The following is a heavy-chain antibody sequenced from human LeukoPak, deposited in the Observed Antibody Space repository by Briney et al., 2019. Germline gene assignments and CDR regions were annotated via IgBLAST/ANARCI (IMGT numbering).Heavy chain of an antibody. V-gene: IGHV1-69*13. Sequence: SVKVSCKASGGTFSNYAVSWVRQAPGQGPEWMGGIIPMFGATSYAQKFQGRVTITADESTSTASMELSSLRYDDTADYYCARTKSGYAGQLYRYYYMDVWGTGTTVIVSS. CDR1: GGTFSNYA. J-gene: IGHJ6*03. CDR3: ARTKSGYAGQLYRYYYMDV. D-gene: IGHD5-12*01. CDR2: IIPMFGAT.